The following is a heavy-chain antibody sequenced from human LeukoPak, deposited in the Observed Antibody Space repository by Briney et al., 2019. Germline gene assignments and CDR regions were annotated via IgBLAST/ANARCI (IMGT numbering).Heavy chain of an antibody. CDR3: ARGGRNLVAWFDP. J-gene: IGHJ5*02. Sequence: PSETLSLTCTVSGGSISSYYWSWIRQPPGKGLEWIGYIYYSGSTNYNPSLKSRVTISVDTSKNQFSLKLSSVTAADTAVYYCARGGRNLVAWFDPWGQGTLVTVSS. D-gene: IGHD1-26*01. CDR2: IYYSGST. V-gene: IGHV4-59*08. CDR1: GGSISSYY.